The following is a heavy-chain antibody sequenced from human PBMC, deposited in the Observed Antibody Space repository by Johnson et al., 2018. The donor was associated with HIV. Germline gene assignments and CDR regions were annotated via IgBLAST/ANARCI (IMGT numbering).Heavy chain of an antibody. CDR1: GFTFTSFS. CDR3: AKYYDILTGRNTLRDAFDI. D-gene: IGHD3-9*01. V-gene: IGHV3-30*04. CDR2: ILYDGTVE. J-gene: IGHJ3*02. Sequence: QVQLMESGGGVVQPGRSLTLSCAASGFTFTSFSMHWVRQTPGKGLEWVAVILYDGTVEKYADSVKGRFTISRDNSENTVSLQMNSLRPEDTAIYYCAKYYDILTGRNTLRDAFDIWGQGTMVTVSS.